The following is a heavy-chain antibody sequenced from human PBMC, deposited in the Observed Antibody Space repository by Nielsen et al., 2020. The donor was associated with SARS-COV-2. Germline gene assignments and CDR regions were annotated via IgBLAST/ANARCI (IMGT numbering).Heavy chain of an antibody. CDR3: AKDWVRGYVYGMDV. CDR2: ISYDGSNK. J-gene: IGHJ6*02. V-gene: IGHV3-30*04. D-gene: IGHD3-10*01. CDR1: GFTFSSYA. Sequence: GESLKISCAASGFTFSSYAMHWVRQAPGKGLEWVAVISYDGSNKYYADSVKGRFTISRDNSKNTLYLQMNSLRAEDTAVYYCAKDWVRGYVYGMDVWGQGTTVTVSS.